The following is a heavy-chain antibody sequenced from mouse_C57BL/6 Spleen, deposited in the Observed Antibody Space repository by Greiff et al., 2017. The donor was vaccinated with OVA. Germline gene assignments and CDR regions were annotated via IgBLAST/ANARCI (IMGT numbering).Heavy chain of an antibody. CDR1: GYTFTDYN. Sequence: VQLQQSGPELVKPGASVKMSCKASGYTFTDYNMHWVKQSHGKSLEWIGYINPNNGGTSYNQKFKGKATLTVNKSSSTAYMELRSLTSEESAIYSCARYGSDGWFAYWGQGTLVTVSA. D-gene: IGHD2-2*01. J-gene: IGHJ3*01. V-gene: IGHV1-22*01. CDR3: ARYGSDGWFAY. CDR2: INPNNGGT.